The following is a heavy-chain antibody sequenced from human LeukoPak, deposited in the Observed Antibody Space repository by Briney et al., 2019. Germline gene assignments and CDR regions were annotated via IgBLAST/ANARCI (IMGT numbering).Heavy chain of an antibody. CDR1: GFNFSDSS. CDR3: VRGDWYFET. Sequence: GGSLRLSCATSGFNFSDSSMTWVRQAPGKGLQWVANINRDGTEKHLLDSAEGRFTISRDNAKKSLYLLMNSLRPQDTAVYFCVRGDWYFETWGQGTLVTVSS. CDR2: INRDGTEK. V-gene: IGHV3-7*04. D-gene: IGHD2-21*01. J-gene: IGHJ4*02.